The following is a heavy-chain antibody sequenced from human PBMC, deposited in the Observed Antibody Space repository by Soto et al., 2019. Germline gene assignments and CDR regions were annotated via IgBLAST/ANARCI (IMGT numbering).Heavy chain of an antibody. CDR1: GGSVSSGSYY. D-gene: IGHD6-6*01. CDR2: IYYSGST. Sequence: SETLSLTCTVSGGSVSSGSYYWSWIRQPPGKGLEWIGYIYYSGSTNYNPSLKSRVTISVDTSKNQFSLKLSSVTAADKAVYYCAGDTLAARPRYYFDYWGQGTLVTVSS. J-gene: IGHJ4*02. V-gene: IGHV4-61*01. CDR3: AGDTLAARPRYYFDY.